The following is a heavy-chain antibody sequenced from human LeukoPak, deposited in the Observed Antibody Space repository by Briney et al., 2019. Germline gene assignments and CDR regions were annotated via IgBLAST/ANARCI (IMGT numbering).Heavy chain of an antibody. CDR1: GASISSGSNY. CDR3: ARDRANWFDP. Sequence: SETLSLTCSVSGASISSGSNYWGWIRQPPGKTLEWIGYIYYSGSTNYNPSLKSRVTISEDTSKNQFSLELSSVTAADTAVYYCARDRANWFDPWGQGTLVTVSS. V-gene: IGHV4-61*01. CDR2: IYYSGST. J-gene: IGHJ5*02.